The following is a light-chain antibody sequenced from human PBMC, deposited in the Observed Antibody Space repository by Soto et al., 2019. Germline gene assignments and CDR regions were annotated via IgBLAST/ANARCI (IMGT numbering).Light chain of an antibody. CDR3: QQLRSYPST. J-gene: IGKJ4*01. V-gene: IGKV1-9*01. Sequence: IQLTQSPSSLSASVGDRVTITCRASQDISSSLGRYQQKPGKAPKLLIYAASILQSGVPSRFSGSGFGTDFTLTISSLQAEDFASYFCQQLRSYPSTFGGGTKVEIK. CDR2: AAS. CDR1: QDISSS.